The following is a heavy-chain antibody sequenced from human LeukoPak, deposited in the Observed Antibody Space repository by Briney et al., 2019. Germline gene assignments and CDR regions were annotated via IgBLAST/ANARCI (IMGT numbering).Heavy chain of an antibody. CDR3: ARSVVVRGAPIDY. D-gene: IGHD3-10*01. CDR1: GGTFSSYT. Sequence: GSSVKVSCEASGGTFSSYTISWVRQAPGQGLEWMGRIIPILGIANYAQKFQGRVTITADKSTSTAYMELSSLRSEDTAVYYCARSVVVRGAPIDYWGQGTLVTVSS. J-gene: IGHJ4*02. CDR2: IIPILGIA. V-gene: IGHV1-69*02.